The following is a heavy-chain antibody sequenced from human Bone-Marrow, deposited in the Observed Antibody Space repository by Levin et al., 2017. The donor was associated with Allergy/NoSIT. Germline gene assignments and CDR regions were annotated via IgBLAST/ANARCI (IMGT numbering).Heavy chain of an antibody. CDR3: ATQAAGPDAFDV. V-gene: IGHV5-51*01. CDR1: GDIFSNYW. CDR2: IYPTDSDT. J-gene: IGHJ3*01. D-gene: IGHD6-19*01. Sequence: RGESLKISCEGSGDIFSNYWVAWVRHMPGKGLEWMGSIYPTDSDTRYSPSFQGQVTISVDKSISTAYLQWNGLKASDTAMYYCATQAAGPDAFDVWGQGTMVTVSS.